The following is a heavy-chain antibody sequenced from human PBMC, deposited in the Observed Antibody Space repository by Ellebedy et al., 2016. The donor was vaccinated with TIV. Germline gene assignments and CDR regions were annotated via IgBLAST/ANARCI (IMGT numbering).Heavy chain of an antibody. CDR3: ARGWYYYSAGTYCHADY. J-gene: IGHJ4*02. CDR1: GGSFSGYY. CDR2: INYRGTT. Sequence: MPGGSLRLSCAVYGGSFSGYYWSWIRQPPGKGLEWIGEINYRGTTQYNPSLKSRVTISVDSSKNQLSLRLSSVTAADTAVYYCARGWYYYSAGTYCHADYWGRGTLVTVSS. D-gene: IGHD3-10*01. V-gene: IGHV4-34*01.